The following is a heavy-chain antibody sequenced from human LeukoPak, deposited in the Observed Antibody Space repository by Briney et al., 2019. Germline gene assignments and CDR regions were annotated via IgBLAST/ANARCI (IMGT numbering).Heavy chain of an antibody. J-gene: IGHJ6*03. CDR3: ARGAKGYGVSYYYYYYMDV. CDR2: INHSGST. D-gene: IGHD4-17*01. Sequence: SETLSLTCAVYGGSSSGYYWSWIRQPPGKGLEWIGEINHSGSTNYNPSLKSRVTISVDTSKNQFSLKLSSVTAADTALYYCARGAKGYGVSYYYYYYMDVWGKGTTVTVSS. CDR1: GGSSSGYY. V-gene: IGHV4-34*01.